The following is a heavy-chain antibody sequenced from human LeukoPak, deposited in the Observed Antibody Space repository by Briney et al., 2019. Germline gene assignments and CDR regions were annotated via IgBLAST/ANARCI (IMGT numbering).Heavy chain of an antibody. Sequence: PGGSLRLSCAASGFTFSSYAMHWVRQAPGKGLEWVAVISYDGSNKYYADSVKGRFTISRDNSKNTLYLQMNSLRAEDTAVYYCAREGVRYSNDAFDIWGQGTMVTVSS. CDR2: ISYDGSNK. J-gene: IGHJ3*02. V-gene: IGHV3-30-3*01. CDR1: GFTFSSYA. D-gene: IGHD6-13*01. CDR3: AREGVRYSNDAFDI.